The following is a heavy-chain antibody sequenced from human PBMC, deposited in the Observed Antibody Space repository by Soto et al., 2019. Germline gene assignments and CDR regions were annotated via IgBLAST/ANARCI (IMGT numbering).Heavy chain of an antibody. J-gene: IGHJ2*01. CDR2: IYYDGTT. CDR3: ARLPCFGGSCYYWYFDL. D-gene: IGHD2-15*01. CDR1: GGSISSSNHY. V-gene: IGHV4-39*01. Sequence: QLQLQESGPGLVKPSETLSLTCTVSGGSISSSNHYWGWIRQSPGQGLGWIGSIYYDGTTYYNPSLRSRVTISVDTSKNQFSLRLSSVTAPDTAVYYCARLPCFGGSCYYWYFDLWGRGTLVTVSS.